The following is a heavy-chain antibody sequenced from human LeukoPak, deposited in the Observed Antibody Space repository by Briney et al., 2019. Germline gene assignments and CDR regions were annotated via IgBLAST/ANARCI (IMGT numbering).Heavy chain of an antibody. J-gene: IGHJ3*02. CDR2: IYYSGST. Sequence: PSETLSLTCTVSGGSISSSSYYWGWIRQPPGKGLEWIGSIYYSGSTYYNPSLKSRVTISVDTSKNQFSLKLSSVTAADTAVYYCAGTMVRGTRRAFDIWGQGTMVTVSS. D-gene: IGHD3-10*01. V-gene: IGHV4-39*01. CDR3: AGTMVRGTRRAFDI. CDR1: GGSISSSSYY.